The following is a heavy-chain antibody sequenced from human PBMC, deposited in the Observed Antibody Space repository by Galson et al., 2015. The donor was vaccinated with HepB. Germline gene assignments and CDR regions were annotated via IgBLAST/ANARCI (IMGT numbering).Heavy chain of an antibody. Sequence: SLRLSCAASGFTFSSYAMSWVRQAPGKGLEWVSSISSSSSYIYYADSVKGRFTISRDNSKNTLYLQMNSLRAEDTAVYYCAINDYGDYTGNFDYWGQGTLVTVSS. CDR3: AINDYGDYTGNFDY. V-gene: IGHV3-21*04. D-gene: IGHD4-17*01. CDR2: ISSSSSYI. J-gene: IGHJ4*02. CDR1: GFTFSSYA.